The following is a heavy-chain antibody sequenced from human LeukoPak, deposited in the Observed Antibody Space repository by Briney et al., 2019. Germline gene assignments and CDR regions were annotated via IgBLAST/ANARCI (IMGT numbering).Heavy chain of an antibody. CDR1: GGSISSYY. D-gene: IGHD3-3*01. CDR3: ARTYDFWSGSYPTYYFDY. CDR2: IYYSGST. Sequence: PSETLSLTCTVSGGSISSYYWSWIRQPPGKGLEWIGYIYYSGSTNYNPSLKSRVTISVDTSKNQFSLKLSSVTAADTAVYYCARTYDFWSGSYPTYYFDYWGQGTLVTVSS. V-gene: IGHV4-59*01. J-gene: IGHJ4*02.